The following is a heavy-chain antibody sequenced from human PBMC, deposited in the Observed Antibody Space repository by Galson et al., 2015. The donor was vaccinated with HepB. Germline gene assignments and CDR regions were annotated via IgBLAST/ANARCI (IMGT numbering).Heavy chain of an antibody. CDR1: GGTFNTYT. CDR2: TIPILGIA. CDR3: ARDGGGYDGLFAFDI. J-gene: IGHJ3*02. D-gene: IGHD5-12*01. Sequence: SVKVSCKASGGTFNTYTISWVRQAPGQGLEWMGRTIPILGIAHYAQQFQGRVTITADKSTSTAYMELSSLRSEDTAVYYCARDGGGYDGLFAFDIWGQGTMVTVSS. V-gene: IGHV1-69*04.